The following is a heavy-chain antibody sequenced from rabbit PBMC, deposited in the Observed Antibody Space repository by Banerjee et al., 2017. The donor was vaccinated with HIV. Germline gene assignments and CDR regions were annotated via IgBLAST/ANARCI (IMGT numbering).Heavy chain of an antibody. Sequence: CINTISGDTVYASWAKGRFTITRSTSLNTVTLQLTSLTAADTATYFCARWAGSTYYSLWGPGTLVTVS. V-gene: IGHV1S43*01. D-gene: IGHD8-1*01. J-gene: IGHJ4*01. CDR2: INTISGDT. CDR3: ARWAGSTYYSL.